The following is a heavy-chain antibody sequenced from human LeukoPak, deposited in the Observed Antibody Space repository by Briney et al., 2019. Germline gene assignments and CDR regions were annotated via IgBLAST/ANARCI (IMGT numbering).Heavy chain of an antibody. D-gene: IGHD6-19*01. CDR3: AKGSKAVLFTRDHYMDV. CDR2: ISTTGSSI. Sequence: GGSLRLSCAASGFTFSSYEMNWVRQAPGKGLEWVSYISTTGSSIYYAASVRGRFTISRDNSKNPLYLQMNSLRAEDTAVYFCAKGSKAVLFTRDHYMDVWGKGTTVTISS. CDR1: GFTFSSYE. V-gene: IGHV3-48*03. J-gene: IGHJ6*03.